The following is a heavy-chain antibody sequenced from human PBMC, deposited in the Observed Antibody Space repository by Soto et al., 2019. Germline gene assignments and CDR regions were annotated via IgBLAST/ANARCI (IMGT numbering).Heavy chain of an antibody. Sequence: SETLSLTCTVSGGSISSGDYYWSWIRQPPGKGLEWIGYIYYSGSTCYNPSLKSRVTISVDTSKNQFSLKLSSVTAADTAVYYCASHGGYYDSSGYYYSYFDYWGQGTLVTVSS. CDR1: GGSISSGDYY. CDR3: ASHGGYYDSSGYYYSYFDY. J-gene: IGHJ4*02. D-gene: IGHD3-22*01. CDR2: IYYSGST. V-gene: IGHV4-30-4*01.